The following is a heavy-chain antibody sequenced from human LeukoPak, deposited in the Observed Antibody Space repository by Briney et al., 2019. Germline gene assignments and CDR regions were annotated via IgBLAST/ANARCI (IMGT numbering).Heavy chain of an antibody. CDR3: ARFPQLAPSHHIVATINHAFDI. D-gene: IGHD5-12*01. CDR1: GGSISSGDYY. J-gene: IGHJ3*02. Sequence: PSETLSLTCTVSGGSISSGDYYWSWIRHPPGKGLEWIGYIYYSGSTYYNPSLKSRVTISVDTSKNQFSLKLSSVTAADTAMYYCARFPQLAPSHHIVATINHAFDIWGQGTMVTVSS. V-gene: IGHV4-30-4*01. CDR2: IYYSGST.